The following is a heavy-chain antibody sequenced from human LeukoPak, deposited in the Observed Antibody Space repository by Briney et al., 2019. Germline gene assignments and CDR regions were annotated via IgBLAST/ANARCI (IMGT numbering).Heavy chain of an antibody. Sequence: NPPETLSLTCTVSGGSISSSNYYWGWIRQPPGKGLEWIGSIYYSGNTYYNPSLKSRVTISVDTSKNQFSLKLTSVTAADTAVYYCAHFKGGSFDFWGQGTMVTVSS. CDR3: AHFKGGSFDF. D-gene: IGHD1-26*01. CDR2: IYYSGNT. V-gene: IGHV4-39*01. CDR1: GGSISSSNYY. J-gene: IGHJ3*01.